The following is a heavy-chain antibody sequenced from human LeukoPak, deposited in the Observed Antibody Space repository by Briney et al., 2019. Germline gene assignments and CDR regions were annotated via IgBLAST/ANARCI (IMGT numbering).Heavy chain of an antibody. CDR2: IYHSGST. V-gene: IGHV4-38-2*02. CDR3: ARTTGRDAFGI. Sequence: SETLSLTCTVSGYSISSGYYWGWIRQPPGKGLEWIGSIYHSGSTYYNPSLKSRVTISVDTSKNQFSLKLSSVTAADTAVYYCARTTGRDAFGIWGQGTMVTVSS. D-gene: IGHD1-26*01. CDR1: GYSISSGYY. J-gene: IGHJ3*02.